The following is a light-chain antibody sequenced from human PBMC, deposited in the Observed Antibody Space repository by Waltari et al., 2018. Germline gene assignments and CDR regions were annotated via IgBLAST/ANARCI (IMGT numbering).Light chain of an antibody. Sequence: TQDPAVSVAMGQTVRITCQGDSLRSYYASWYQQRPGQAPILVMYDKNGRPSGVPDRFAGSSSDDTASLTIPGAQAEDEAYYYGHARDASGSGGAFGGGTKLTVL. CDR2: DKN. V-gene: IGLV3-19*01. CDR1: SLRSYY. J-gene: IGLJ2*01. CDR3: HARDASGSGGA.